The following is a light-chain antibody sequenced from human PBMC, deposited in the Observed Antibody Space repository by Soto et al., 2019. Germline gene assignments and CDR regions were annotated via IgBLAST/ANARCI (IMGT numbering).Light chain of an antibody. CDR1: ESVSRN. CDR3: QQYNNWPRT. J-gene: IGKJ1*01. Sequence: LVRPQSPSTLSVSPGERSALSCGASESVSRNLAWYQQKPGQAPRLLIYGASTRATGIPARFSGSGSGTEFTLTISSLQSEDFAVYYCQQYNNWPRTFGQGTKVDIK. V-gene: IGKV3-15*01. CDR2: GAS.